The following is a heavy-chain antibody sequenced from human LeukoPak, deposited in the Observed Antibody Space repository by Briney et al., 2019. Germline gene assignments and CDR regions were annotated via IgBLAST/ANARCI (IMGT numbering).Heavy chain of an antibody. CDR1: GGSLSSFY. CDR3: ARTVLEYYYDSNGRYYFDY. J-gene: IGHJ4*02. D-gene: IGHD3-22*01. Sequence: SETLSLTCTVSGGSLSSFYWSWIRQPPGKGLEWIGYIYYSGSTNYNPSLESRVTISVDTSKNQFSLKLSSVTAADTAVYYCARTVLEYYYDSNGRYYFDYWGQGTLVTVSS. V-gene: IGHV4-59*01. CDR2: IYYSGST.